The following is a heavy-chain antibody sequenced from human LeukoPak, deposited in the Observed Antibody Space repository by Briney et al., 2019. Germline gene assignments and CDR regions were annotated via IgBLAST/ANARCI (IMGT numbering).Heavy chain of an antibody. V-gene: IGHV4-34*01. J-gene: IGHJ6*03. CDR3: ARLQYNWNLYYYYMDV. CDR2: INHSGST. Sequence: SETLSLTCAVYGGSFSGYYWSWIRQPPGKGLEWIGEINHSGSTNYNPSLKSRVTISVDTSKNQFSLKLSSVTAADTAVYYCARLQYNWNLYYYYMDVWGKGTTVTISS. D-gene: IGHD1-1*01. CDR1: GGSFSGYY.